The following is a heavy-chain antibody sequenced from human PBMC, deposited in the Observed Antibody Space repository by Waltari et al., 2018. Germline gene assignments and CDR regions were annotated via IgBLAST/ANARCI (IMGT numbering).Heavy chain of an antibody. CDR3: ARVGSSSWSLDAFDI. Sequence: QVQLQESGPGLVKPSETLSLTCAVSGYSISSGDYWGWIRQPPGKGLEWIGTIYYSGSTNYNPSLKSRVTISVDTSKNQFSLKLSSVTAADTAVYYCARVGSSSWSLDAFDIWGQGTMVTVSS. CDR1: GYSISSGDY. D-gene: IGHD6-13*01. J-gene: IGHJ3*02. CDR2: IYYSGST. V-gene: IGHV4-38-2*01.